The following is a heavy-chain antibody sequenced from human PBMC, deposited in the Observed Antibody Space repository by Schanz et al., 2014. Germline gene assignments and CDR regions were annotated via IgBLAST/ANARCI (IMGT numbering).Heavy chain of an antibody. D-gene: IGHD6-19*01. V-gene: IGHV3-23*01. J-gene: IGHJ4*02. CDR3: AKAGSGWSTAGYYY. CDR1: GFTFFGSFA. Sequence: EVQLLESGGGLVQPGGSLRLSCVASGFTFFGSFAMSWVRQAPGKGLEWVSGISDNGISTYYADSVKGRFSISRENSKSILYLQMNSLRAEDTAVYYCAKAGSGWSTAGYYYWGQGTLATVSS. CDR2: ISDNGIST.